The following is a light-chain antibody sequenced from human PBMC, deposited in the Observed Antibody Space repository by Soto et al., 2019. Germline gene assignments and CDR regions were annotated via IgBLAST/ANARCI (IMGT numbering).Light chain of an antibody. CDR1: QSISNY. CDR2: AAS. CDR3: QQSYSPPVT. V-gene: IGKV1-39*01. Sequence: DIQMTQSPSSLSASVGDRVTITCRASQSISNYLNWYQQKPGKAPNLLIFAASSFQSGVPSRFSGSGSGTDFTLTISRLQPEDFATYYGQQSYSPPVTCGPGTKVDIK. J-gene: IGKJ3*01.